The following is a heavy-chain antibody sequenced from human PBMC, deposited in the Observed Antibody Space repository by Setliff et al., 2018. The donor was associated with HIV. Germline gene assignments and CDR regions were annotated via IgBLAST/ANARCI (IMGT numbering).Heavy chain of an antibody. CDR1: GASFSGYY. V-gene: IGHV4-34*01. CDR3: ARVRLRVPPSIFDY. CDR2: INHSGIT. Sequence: KLPETLSLTCAVYGASFSGYYWAWIRQSPGTGLEWIGEINHSGITNYNPTLKSRVTISTDTSKNQFSLRLNSVTAADTAVYYCARVRLRVPPSIFDYWGQGALVTVSS. D-gene: IGHD2-2*01. J-gene: IGHJ4*02.